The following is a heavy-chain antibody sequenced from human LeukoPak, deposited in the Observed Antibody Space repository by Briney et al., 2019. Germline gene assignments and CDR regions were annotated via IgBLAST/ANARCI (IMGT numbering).Heavy chain of an antibody. Sequence: GGSLRLSCAASGFTFSSYEMNWVRQAPGKGLEWVSHISSSSSTIYYADSVKGRFTISRDNSKNTLYLQMNSLRAEDTAVYYCARTVGVAAAGSFWGQGTLVTVSS. V-gene: IGHV3-48*01. J-gene: IGHJ4*02. CDR3: ARTVGVAAAGSF. CDR2: ISSSSSTI. CDR1: GFTFSSYE. D-gene: IGHD6-13*01.